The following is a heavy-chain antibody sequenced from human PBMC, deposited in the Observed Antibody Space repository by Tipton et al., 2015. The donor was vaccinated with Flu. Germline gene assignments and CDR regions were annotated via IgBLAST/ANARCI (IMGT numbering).Heavy chain of an antibody. CDR3: ARGSGSGTYMFFDY. Sequence: TLSLTCTVSGGSISSYYWTWIRQPAGKGLEWIGRTYTSGSTKYNPSLKSRVTMSVDTSKNHFSLKLSSVIAADTAVYYCARGSGSGTYMFFDYWGQGTLVTVSS. D-gene: IGHD3-10*01. V-gene: IGHV4-4*07. CDR1: GGSISSYY. J-gene: IGHJ4*02. CDR2: TYTSGST.